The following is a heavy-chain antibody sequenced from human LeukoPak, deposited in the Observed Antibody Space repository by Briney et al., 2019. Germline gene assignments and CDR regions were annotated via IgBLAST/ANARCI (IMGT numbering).Heavy chain of an antibody. V-gene: IGHV1-18*01. CDR1: GYTFTSYG. J-gene: IGHJ4*02. D-gene: IGHD2-2*02. Sequence: ASVKVSCKASGYTFTSYGISWVRQAPGQGLEWMGWISAYNGNTNYAQKLQGRVTMTTDTSTSTAYMELRSLRSDDTAVYYCARDIVVVPAAIQYGLDYWGQGTLVAVSS. CDR3: ARDIVVVPAAIQYGLDY. CDR2: ISAYNGNT.